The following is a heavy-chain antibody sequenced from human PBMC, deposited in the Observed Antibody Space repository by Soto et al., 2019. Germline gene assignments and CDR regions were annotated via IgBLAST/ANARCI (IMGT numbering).Heavy chain of an antibody. CDR1: GFTFRSYG. Sequence: QVPLVESGGGVVQPGRSLRLSCAASGFTFRSYGMHWVRQAPAKGLAWVAVISYDGSNKYYADSVKGRFTISRDNSKHTLYLQMNSLRADDTAVYYCAKGGVGSPSNAFDIWGQGKMVTVSS. V-gene: IGHV3-30*18. D-gene: IGHD1-26*01. J-gene: IGHJ3*02. CDR2: ISYDGSNK. CDR3: AKGGVGSPSNAFDI.